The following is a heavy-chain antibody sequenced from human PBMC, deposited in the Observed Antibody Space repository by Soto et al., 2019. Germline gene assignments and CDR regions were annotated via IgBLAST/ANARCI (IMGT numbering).Heavy chain of an antibody. J-gene: IGHJ6*02. CDR3: ARGRYDILTGYHPGDYYGMDV. V-gene: IGHV1-69*02. D-gene: IGHD3-9*01. CDR2: IIPILGIA. Sequence: GASVKPSCKASGVSFSSYTISCVRQAPKQGLEWMGRIIPILGIANYAQKFQGRVTITADKSTSTAYMELSSLRSEDTAVYYCARGRYDILTGYHPGDYYGMDVWGQGTTVTVSS. CDR1: GVSFSSYT.